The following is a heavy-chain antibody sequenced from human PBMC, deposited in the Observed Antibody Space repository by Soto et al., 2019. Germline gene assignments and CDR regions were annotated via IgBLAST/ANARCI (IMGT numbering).Heavy chain of an antibody. CDR3: ARGVLPISSTSWFDP. V-gene: IGHV3-21*01. CDR2: ISRSSTYI. J-gene: IGHJ5*02. D-gene: IGHD3-16*01. CDR1: GFPFSTSN. Sequence: EVQLVESGGGLVNPGGSLRLSCVVSGFPFSTSNMNWVRQAPVKGLEWVSFISRSSTYIYYADSVKGRFTIPRDDAENSLFLQMNSLRAEDTAVYYCARGVLPISSTSWFDPWGQGTLVTVSS.